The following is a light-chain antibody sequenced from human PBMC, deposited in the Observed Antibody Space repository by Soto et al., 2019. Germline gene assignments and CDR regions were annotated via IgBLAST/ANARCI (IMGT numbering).Light chain of an antibody. CDR1: QSVSDY. Sequence: DIVLTQSPGTLAFSPGERAILSCRASQSVSDYLAWDQQKRGQAPRLLIYGASSRATGIPDRISGSGSGTGFTLTINGLEPEDFAVYYCQQYGRTPRTFGQGTKVEGK. CDR3: QQYGRTPRT. V-gene: IGKV3-20*01. J-gene: IGKJ1*01. CDR2: GAS.